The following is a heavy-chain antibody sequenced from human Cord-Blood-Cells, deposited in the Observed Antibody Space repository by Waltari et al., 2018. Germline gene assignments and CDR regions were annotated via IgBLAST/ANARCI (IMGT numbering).Heavy chain of an antibody. CDR2: INHSGST. V-gene: IGHV4-34*01. J-gene: IGHJ4*02. D-gene: IGHD3-3*01. Sequence: QVQLQQWGAGLLKPSETLSLTCAVYGGSFSGYYWSWIRQPPGKGLEWMGEINHSGSTNYTPSLKSRVTISVDTSKNQFALKLSSVTAADTAVYYCARREYDFWSGYYSPNVDYWGQGTLVTVSS. CDR3: ARREYDFWSGYYSPNVDY. CDR1: GGSFSGYY.